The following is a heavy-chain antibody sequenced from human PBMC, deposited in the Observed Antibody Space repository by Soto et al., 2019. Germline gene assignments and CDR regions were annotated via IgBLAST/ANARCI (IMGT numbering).Heavy chain of an antibody. J-gene: IGHJ3*02. V-gene: IGHV3-66*01. D-gene: IGHD6-19*01. CDR2: IYSGGST. CDR1: GFTVSSNY. Sequence: EVQLVESGGGLVQPGGSLRLSCAASGFTVSSNYMSWVRQAPGKGLEWVSVIYSGGSTYYADSVKGRFTIPRDNSKNTLYLQMNSRRAEDTAVYYCARDRGQWLENDAFDIWGQGTMVTVSS. CDR3: ARDRGQWLENDAFDI.